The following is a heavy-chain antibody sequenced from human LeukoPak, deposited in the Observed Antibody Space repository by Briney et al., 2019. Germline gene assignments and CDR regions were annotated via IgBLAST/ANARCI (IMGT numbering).Heavy chain of an antibody. D-gene: IGHD2-15*01. CDR2: INPSGGST. Sequence: ASVKVSCKASGYTFTSYYMHWVRQAPGQGLEWMGIINPSGGSTSYAQKFQGRVTMTRDTSTSTVYMELSSLRSEDTAVYYCASSEQHCSGGSCYQKPFDYWGQGTLVTVSS. CDR1: GYTFTSYY. V-gene: IGHV1-46*01. CDR3: ASSEQHCSGGSCYQKPFDY. J-gene: IGHJ4*02.